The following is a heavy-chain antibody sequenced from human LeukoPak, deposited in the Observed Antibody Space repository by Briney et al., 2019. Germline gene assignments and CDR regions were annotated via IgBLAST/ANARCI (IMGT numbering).Heavy chain of an antibody. Sequence: PSETLSLTCTASGGSISGYYWSWIRQPPGKGLEWIGYIYYSGSTNYNPSLKSRVTISVDTSKNQFSLKLSSVTAADTAVYYCARIYGSGSYYPYYFDYWGQGTLVTVSS. CDR3: ARIYGSGSYYPYYFDY. CDR1: GGSISGYY. D-gene: IGHD3-10*01. V-gene: IGHV4-59*01. J-gene: IGHJ4*02. CDR2: IYYSGST.